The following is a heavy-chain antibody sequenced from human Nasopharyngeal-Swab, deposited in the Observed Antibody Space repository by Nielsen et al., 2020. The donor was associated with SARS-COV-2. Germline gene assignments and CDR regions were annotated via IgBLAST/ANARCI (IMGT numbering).Heavy chain of an antibody. V-gene: IGHV4-59*01. J-gene: IGHJ4*02. CDR3: ARGPGAL. CDR1: GGSISSYY. D-gene: IGHD1-26*01. Sequence: SDTLSLTCTVSGGSISSYYWSCIRQPPGKGLEWIGYIYYGGSTNYNPSLKSRVTISVDTSKNQFSLKLSSVTAADTAVYYCARGPGALWGQGTLVTVSS. CDR2: IYYGGST.